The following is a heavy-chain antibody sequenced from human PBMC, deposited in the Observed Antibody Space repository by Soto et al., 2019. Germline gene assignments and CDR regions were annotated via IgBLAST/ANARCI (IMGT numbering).Heavy chain of an antibody. D-gene: IGHD6-19*01. J-gene: IGHJ6*02. CDR1: GFTFSSYG. V-gene: IGHV3-33*01. CDR2: IWYDGSNK. CDR3: AHLAAPYYYYGMDV. Sequence: PGGSLRLSCAAPGFTFSSYGMHWVRQAPGKGLEWVAVIWYDGSNKYYADSVKGRFTISRDNSKNTLYLQMNSLRAEDTAVYYCAHLAAPYYYYGMDVWGQGTTVTVSS.